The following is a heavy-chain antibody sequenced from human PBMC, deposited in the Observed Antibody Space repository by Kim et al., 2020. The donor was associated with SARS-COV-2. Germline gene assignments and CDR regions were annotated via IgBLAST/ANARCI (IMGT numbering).Heavy chain of an antibody. CDR3: AKDLIPMVRGAPFDY. V-gene: IGHV3-30-3*01. J-gene: IGHJ4*02. Sequence: GGSLRLSCAASGFTFSSYAIHWVRQAPGKGLEWVAVISYDGSNKYYADSVKGRFTISRDNSKNTLYLQMNSLRAEDTAVYYCAKDLIPMVRGAPFDYWGQGTLVTVSS. CDR2: ISYDGSNK. D-gene: IGHD3-10*01. CDR1: GFTFSSYA.